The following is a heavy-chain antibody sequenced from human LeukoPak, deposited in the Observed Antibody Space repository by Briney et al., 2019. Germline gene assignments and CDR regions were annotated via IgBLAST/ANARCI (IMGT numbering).Heavy chain of an antibody. D-gene: IGHD2-15*01. CDR2: IHHDGIT. CDR3: AKGGGAFDR. Sequence: PSETLSLTCVISGGSMTSSNWWSWVRPSPGKGLEWIGEIHHDGITNYHTSLKSRVTISIDKSKNQFSLKLTSVTAADTAVYYCAKGGGAFDRWGRGSLVTVSS. V-gene: IGHV4-4*02. J-gene: IGHJ5*02. CDR1: GGSMTSSNW.